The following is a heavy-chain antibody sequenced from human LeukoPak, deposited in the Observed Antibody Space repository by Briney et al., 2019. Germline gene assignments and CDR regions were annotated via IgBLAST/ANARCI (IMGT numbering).Heavy chain of an antibody. J-gene: IGHJ4*02. V-gene: IGHV1-46*01. Sequence: ASVKVSCKASGYSFIHFYIHWVRQAPGQGHQWMGMINLSGGSTRYPQNFQGRVTMTRDTSTGKVDMELSSLRSEDTAVYYCARGGPVGATTLGYWGQGTLVTVSS. D-gene: IGHD1-26*01. CDR1: GYSFIHFY. CDR2: INLSGGST. CDR3: ARGGPVGATTLGY.